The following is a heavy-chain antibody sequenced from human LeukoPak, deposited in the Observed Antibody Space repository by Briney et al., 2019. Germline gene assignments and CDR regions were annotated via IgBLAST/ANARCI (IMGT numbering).Heavy chain of an antibody. CDR3: ATNYYDSSGYYGGLDY. Sequence: SETLSLTCAVYGGSFSGYYWSWIRQPPGKGLEWIGEINHSGSTNYNPSLESRVTISVDTSKSQFSLKLSSVTAADTAVYYCATNYYDSSGYYGGLDYWGQGTLVTVSS. D-gene: IGHD3-22*01. J-gene: IGHJ4*02. CDR1: GGSFSGYY. V-gene: IGHV4-34*01. CDR2: INHSGST.